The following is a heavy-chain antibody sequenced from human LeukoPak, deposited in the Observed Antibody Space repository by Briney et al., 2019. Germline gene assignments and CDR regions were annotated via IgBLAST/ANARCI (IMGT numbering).Heavy chain of an antibody. D-gene: IGHD3-22*01. CDR3: ARGRDYDSSGSLYFDY. V-gene: IGHV4-34*01. Sequence: SATLSLTCAVYGASFSGYYWSWIRQPPRKGLEWIGEINHSGSTNYNPALKSRVTISVDTSKNQFSLKLSSVTAADTAVYYCARGRDYDSSGSLYFDYWGQGTLVTVSS. CDR2: INHSGST. CDR1: GASFSGYY. J-gene: IGHJ4*02.